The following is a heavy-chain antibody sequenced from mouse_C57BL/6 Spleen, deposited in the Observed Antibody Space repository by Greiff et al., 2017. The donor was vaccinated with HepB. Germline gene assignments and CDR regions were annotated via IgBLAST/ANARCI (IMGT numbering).Heavy chain of an antibody. CDR2: ISSGGSYT. V-gene: IGHV5-6*01. CDR1: GFPFSSYG. J-gene: IGHJ4*01. Sequence: EVQGVESGGDLVKPGGSLKLSCAASGFPFSSYGMSWVRQTPDKRLEWVATISSGGSYTYYPDSVKGRFTISRDNAKNTLYLQMSSLKSEDTAMYYCARQLDYWGQGTSVTVSS. CDR3: ARQLDY.